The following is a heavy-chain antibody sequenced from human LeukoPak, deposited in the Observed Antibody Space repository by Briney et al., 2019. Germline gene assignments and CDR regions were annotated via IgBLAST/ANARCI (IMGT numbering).Heavy chain of an antibody. V-gene: IGHV3-48*01. CDR1: GFTFSSYI. D-gene: IGHD3-3*01. CDR2: ISSSSSTI. Sequence: SGGSLRLSCAASGFTFSSYIMNWVRQAPGKGLEWVSYISSSSSTIYYADSVKGRFTISRDNAKNSLYLQMNSLRAEDTAVYYCARGAQRFLEWLSEAYYMDVWGKGTTVTVSS. J-gene: IGHJ6*03. CDR3: ARGAQRFLEWLSEAYYMDV.